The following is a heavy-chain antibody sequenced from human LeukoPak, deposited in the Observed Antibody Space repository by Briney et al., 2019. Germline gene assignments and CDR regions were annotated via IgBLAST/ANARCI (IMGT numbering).Heavy chain of an antibody. D-gene: IGHD3-10*01. V-gene: IGHV3-33*06. CDR2: IWYDGSDK. J-gene: IGHJ4*02. CDR3: AKDPLDYGSGSPPDY. Sequence: PGGSLRLSCAASGFTFSNYGMHWVRQAPGKGLEWVAVIWYDGSDKYYADSVKGRFTISRDNSKNTVYLQMNSLRAEDTAVYYCAKDPLDYGSGSPPDYWGQGTLVTVSS. CDR1: GFTFSNYG.